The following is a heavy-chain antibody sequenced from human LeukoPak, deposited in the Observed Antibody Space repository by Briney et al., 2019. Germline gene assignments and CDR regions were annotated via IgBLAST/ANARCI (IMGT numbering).Heavy chain of an antibody. J-gene: IGHJ3*02. CDR2: ITNSGTTT. Sequence: PGGSLRLSCAASGFTFSDYWMTWVRQAPGKGLEWILYITNSGTTTYIADSVKGRFAISRDNAKSSLYLQMNSLRAEDTAVYYCARAFNDAFDIWGQGTVVTVSS. CDR1: GFTFSDYW. CDR3: ARAFNDAFDI. V-gene: IGHV3-11*04.